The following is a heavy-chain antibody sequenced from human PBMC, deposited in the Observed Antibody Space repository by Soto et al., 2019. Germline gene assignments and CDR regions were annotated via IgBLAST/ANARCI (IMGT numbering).Heavy chain of an antibody. D-gene: IGHD6-19*01. Sequence: GGSLRLSCAASGFTFSSYGMHWVSQAPGKGLEWVAVISYDGSNKYYADSVKGRFTISRDNSKNTLYLQMNSLRAEDTAVYYCAKGGTVAGTNDFDYWGQGTLVTVSS. CDR1: GFTFSSYG. V-gene: IGHV3-30*18. J-gene: IGHJ4*02. CDR3: AKGGTVAGTNDFDY. CDR2: ISYDGSNK.